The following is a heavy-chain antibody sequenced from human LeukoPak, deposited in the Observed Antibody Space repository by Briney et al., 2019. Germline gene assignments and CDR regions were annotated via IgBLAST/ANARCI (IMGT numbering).Heavy chain of an antibody. CDR3: ARVGEMATAYYFDY. Sequence: SETLSLTCTVSGGSISSYYWSWIRQPPGKGLEWIGYIHYSGSNNYNPPLKSRVTISVDTSKNQFSLKLRSVTASDTAVYYCARVGEMATAYYFDYWGQGTLVTVPS. D-gene: IGHD5-24*01. CDR1: GGSISSYY. V-gene: IGHV4-59*01. CDR2: IHYSGSN. J-gene: IGHJ4*02.